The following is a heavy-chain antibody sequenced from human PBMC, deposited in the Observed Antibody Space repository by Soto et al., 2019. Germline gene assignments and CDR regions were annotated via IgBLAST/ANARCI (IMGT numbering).Heavy chain of an antibody. V-gene: IGHV3-30-3*01. D-gene: IGHD7-27*01. Sequence: VLESGGGLVQPGGSLRLSCAASGFNFSNYAIHWVRQAPGKGLEWVAVISYDGTNKYYADSVKGRFSIFRDNSQHTVYLPMNILKAAEPAVCHCARDQKPRGTYLGIFDSWAPETLFTVSS. CDR1: GFNFSNYA. CDR2: ISYDGTNK. CDR3: ARDQKPRGTYLGIFDS. J-gene: IGHJ4*02.